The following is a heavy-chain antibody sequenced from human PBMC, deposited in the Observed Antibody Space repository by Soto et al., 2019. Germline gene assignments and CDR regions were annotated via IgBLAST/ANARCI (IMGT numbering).Heavy chain of an antibody. CDR2: IYPGDSDT. D-gene: IGHD5-18*01. Sequence: GESLKISCKGSGYSFSNYWIGWVRQMPGKGLEWMGIIYPGDSDTRYSPSLQGQVTISADKSISTAYLQWSSLKASDTAMYFCARRVEDTAMVYEAFDIPGQATIFTVS. J-gene: IGHJ3*02. V-gene: IGHV5-51*01. CDR1: GYSFSNYW. CDR3: ARRVEDTAMVYEAFDI.